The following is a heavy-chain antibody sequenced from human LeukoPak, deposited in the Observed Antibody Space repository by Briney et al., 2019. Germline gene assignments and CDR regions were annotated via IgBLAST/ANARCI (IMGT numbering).Heavy chain of an antibody. Sequence: SETLSLTCAVCGGSFSGYYWSWIRQPPGKGLEWIGEINHSGSTNYNPSLKSRVTISVDTSKNQFSLKLSSVTAADTAVYYCARGTRRYSGSYYSHWGQGTLVTVSS. CDR3: ARGTRRYSGSYYSH. CDR1: GGSFSGYY. D-gene: IGHD1-26*01. V-gene: IGHV4-34*01. J-gene: IGHJ1*01. CDR2: INHSGST.